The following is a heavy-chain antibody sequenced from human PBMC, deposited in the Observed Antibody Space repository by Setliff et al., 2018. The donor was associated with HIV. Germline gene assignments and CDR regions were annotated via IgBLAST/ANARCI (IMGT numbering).Heavy chain of an antibody. CDR1: GGSISSGSYY. J-gene: IGHJ5*02. V-gene: IGHV4-61*09. D-gene: IGHD2-2*01. CDR3: ARGGTSSNWFDP. CDR2: IYTNGYT. Sequence: PSETLSLTCSVSGGSISSGSYYWTWIRQPAGKGPEWIGHIYTNGYTNYNPSLKSRVTISLDTSKNQFSLKLTSLTAADTAVYYCARGGTSSNWFDPWGQGTLVTVSS.